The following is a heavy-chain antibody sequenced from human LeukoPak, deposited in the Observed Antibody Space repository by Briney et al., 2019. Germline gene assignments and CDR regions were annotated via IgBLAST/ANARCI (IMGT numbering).Heavy chain of an antibody. D-gene: IGHD3-22*01. V-gene: IGHV4-4*02. Sequence: SGTLSLTCTVSGDSINSLDLWSWVRQPPGKGLEWIGEMYLSGTTHSNPSVKSRVAISIDKSKNQFFLNLSSVTAADTAVYYCAGLVGRYSSGLYYYYFDYWGQGTLVTVSS. CDR2: MYLSGTT. CDR3: AGLVGRYSSGLYYYYFDY. CDR1: GDSINSLDL. J-gene: IGHJ4*02.